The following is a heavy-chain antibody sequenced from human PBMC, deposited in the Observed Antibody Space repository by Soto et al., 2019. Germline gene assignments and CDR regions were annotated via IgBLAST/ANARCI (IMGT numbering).Heavy chain of an antibody. Sequence: QVQLVESGGGVVQPGRSLRLSCAASGFTFSSYGMHWVRQAPGKGLEWVAVISYDGSNKYYADSVKGRFTISRDNSKNTLYLQMNSLRGEDTAVYYCAKDRGWLAERYYYGMDVW. CDR2: ISYDGSNK. V-gene: IGHV3-30*18. CDR1: GFTFSSYG. D-gene: IGHD6-19*01. J-gene: IGHJ6*01. CDR3: AKDRGWLAERYYYGMDV.